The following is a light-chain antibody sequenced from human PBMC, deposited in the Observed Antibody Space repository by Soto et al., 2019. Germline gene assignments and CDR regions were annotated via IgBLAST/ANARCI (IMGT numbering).Light chain of an antibody. Sequence: IVLTQSPATLSLSPGERATLSCRASQGISNYLAWYQQKPGQAPRLLIYDASNRATGLPARFRGSGSGRDFTLTISSLEPEDFAVYYCQQRSDWPTFGQGTKLEI. J-gene: IGKJ2*01. CDR3: QQRSDWPT. CDR1: QGISNY. CDR2: DAS. V-gene: IGKV3-11*02.